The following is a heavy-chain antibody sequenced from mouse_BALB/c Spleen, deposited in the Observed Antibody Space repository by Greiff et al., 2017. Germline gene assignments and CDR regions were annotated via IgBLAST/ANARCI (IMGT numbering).Heavy chain of an antibody. V-gene: IGHV5-12-1*01. CDR1: GFAFSSYD. Sequence: EVQGVESGGGLVKPGGSLKLSCAASGFAFSSYDMSWVRQTPEKRLEWVAYISSGGGSTYYPDTVKGRFTISRDNAKNTLYLQMSSLKSEDTAMYYCARQRRAMDYWGQGTSVTVSS. CDR3: ARQRRAMDY. CDR2: ISSGGGST. J-gene: IGHJ4*01.